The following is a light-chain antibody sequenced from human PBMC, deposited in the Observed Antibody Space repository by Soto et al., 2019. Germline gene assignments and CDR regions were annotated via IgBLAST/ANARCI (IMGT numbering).Light chain of an antibody. Sequence: EIVLTQSPGPLSLSPGERATLSCRASQSVSSRYLAWYQQKPGQAPRLLIYGASSRAAGVPDRFSGSGSGTDFTLTISRLEPEDFVVYYCQQYGNSYTFGQGTKLQIK. V-gene: IGKV3-20*01. J-gene: IGKJ2*01. CDR2: GAS. CDR1: QSVSSRY. CDR3: QQYGNSYT.